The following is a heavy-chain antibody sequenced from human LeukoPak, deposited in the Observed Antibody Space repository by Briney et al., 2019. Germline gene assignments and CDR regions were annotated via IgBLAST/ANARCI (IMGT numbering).Heavy chain of an antibody. V-gene: IGHV3-30-3*01. D-gene: IGHD6-19*01. CDR1: GFTFSSYA. CDR3: GRAYRGYSSGWYSGGPAY. J-gene: IGHJ4*02. CDR2: ISYDGGNK. Sequence: GRSLRLSCAASGFTFSSYAMHWVRQAPGKGLEWVAVISYDGGNKYYADSVKGRFTISRDNSKNTLYLQMNNLIAEDTAVYYWGRAYRGYSSGWYSGGPAYWGQGTLVTVSS.